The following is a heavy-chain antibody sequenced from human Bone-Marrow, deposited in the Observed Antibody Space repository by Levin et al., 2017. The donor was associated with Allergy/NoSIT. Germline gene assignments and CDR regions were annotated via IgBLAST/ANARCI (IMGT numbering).Heavy chain of an antibody. J-gene: IGHJ4*02. CDR2: IYPGDSDT. Sequence: GGSLRLSCKGSGYSFTSYWIGWVRQMPGKGLEWMGIIYPGDSDTRYSPSFQGQVTISADKSISTAYLQWTGLKASDTAMYYCARGYCSGGSCYCDYFDYWGQGTLVTVSS. D-gene: IGHD2-15*01. V-gene: IGHV5-51*01. CDR1: GYSFTSYW. CDR3: ARGYCSGGSCYCDYFDY.